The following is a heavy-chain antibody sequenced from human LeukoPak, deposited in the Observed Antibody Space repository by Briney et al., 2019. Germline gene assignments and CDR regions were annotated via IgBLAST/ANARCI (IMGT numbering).Heavy chain of an antibody. CDR2: FDPEDSET. Sequence: ASVKVSCKVSGYTLTELSMHWVRQAPGKGLEWMGGFDPEDSETIYAQKFQGRVTMTEDTSTDTAYMELSSLRSEDTAVYYCATRTPILGYCSGGSCYYFDYWGQGTLVTVSS. CDR3: ATRTPILGYCSGGSCYYFDY. J-gene: IGHJ4*02. V-gene: IGHV1-24*01. D-gene: IGHD2-15*01. CDR1: GYTLTELS.